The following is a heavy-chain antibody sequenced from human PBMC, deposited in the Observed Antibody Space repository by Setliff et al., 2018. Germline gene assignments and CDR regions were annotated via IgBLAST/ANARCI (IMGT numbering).Heavy chain of an antibody. CDR3: AKEHVVISYVSNTHQHYGMDV. Sequence: SETLSLTCTVSGGSISSYYWSWIRQPPGKGLEWIGYIYHSGSSYYSPSLKSRVSISADTSKNLLSLTLKSVTAADTAVYYCAKEHVVISYVSNTHQHYGMDVWGQGTTVTVSS. CDR2: IYHSGSS. CDR1: GGSISSYY. D-gene: IGHD2-21*01. J-gene: IGHJ6*02. V-gene: IGHV4-59*12.